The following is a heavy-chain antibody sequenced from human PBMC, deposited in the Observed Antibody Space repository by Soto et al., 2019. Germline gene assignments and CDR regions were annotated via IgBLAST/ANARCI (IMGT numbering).Heavy chain of an antibody. CDR1: GGTFSSYA. CDR3: ARDLGLLNGDYGMDV. V-gene: IGHV1-69*12. Sequence: QVQLVQSGAEVKKPGSSVKVSCKASGGTFSSYAISWVRQAPGQGLEWMGGIIPIFGTANYAQKFQGRVTITADESTRTAYSKLSSLRSEDTAVYCCARDLGLLNGDYGMDVWGQGTTVTVSS. CDR2: IIPIFGTA. D-gene: IGHD2-15*01. J-gene: IGHJ6*02.